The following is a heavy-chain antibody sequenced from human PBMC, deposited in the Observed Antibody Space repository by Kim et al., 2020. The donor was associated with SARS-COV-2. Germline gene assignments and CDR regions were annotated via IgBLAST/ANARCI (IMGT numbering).Heavy chain of an antibody. CDR3: AKLRRGAVYAAPFDS. Sequence: GGSLRLSCAASGFTFSSYGMHWVRQAPGKGLEWVAVISYDGSNKYYADSVKGRFTISRDNSKNTIYLQMNSQRAEDTTVYYCAKLRRGAVYAAPFDSWGQGPLVTVSS. V-gene: IGHV3-30*18. CDR2: ISYDGSNK. D-gene: IGHD2-8*01. CDR1: GFTFSSYG. J-gene: IGHJ4*02.